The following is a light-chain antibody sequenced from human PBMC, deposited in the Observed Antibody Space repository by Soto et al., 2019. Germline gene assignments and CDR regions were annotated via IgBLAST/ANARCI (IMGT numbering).Light chain of an antibody. CDR2: AAS. V-gene: IGKV1-39*01. CDR3: QQSYITPYP. J-gene: IGKJ2*01. Sequence: DIQMTQSPSSLSASVGDTVTITCRASQSISVHLNWYQQKGGKVPKLLIYAASNLYSGVPTRFRGSGSEKDFALTINSPQPADFATYYCQQSYITPYPFGQGTRLEIK. CDR1: QSISVH.